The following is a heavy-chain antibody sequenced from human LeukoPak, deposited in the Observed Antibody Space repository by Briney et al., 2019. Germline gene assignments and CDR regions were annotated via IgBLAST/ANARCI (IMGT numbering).Heavy chain of an antibody. Sequence: PSETLSLTCGASDYSISSGYYWAWIRQPPGKGLEWIGSIYDSGSTYYNPSLKSRVTISVDTSKNQFSLKLSSVTAADTAVYYCARDYIAQGVAGPLDAFDIWGQGTMVTVSS. CDR2: IYDSGST. V-gene: IGHV4-38-2*02. CDR1: DYSISSGYY. D-gene: IGHD6-19*01. J-gene: IGHJ3*02. CDR3: ARDYIAQGVAGPLDAFDI.